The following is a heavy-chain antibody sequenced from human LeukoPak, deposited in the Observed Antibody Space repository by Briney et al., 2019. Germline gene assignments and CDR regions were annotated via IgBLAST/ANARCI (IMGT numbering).Heavy chain of an antibody. D-gene: IGHD2-2*01. V-gene: IGHV3-21*01. CDR3: ARERRLPAALDY. J-gene: IGHJ4*02. Sequence: GGALRLSCAASGFTFSSYSMNWGRQAPGEGVEGVSSISSSSSYIYYADSVKGRFTISRDNAKNSLYLQMNSLRAEDTAVYYCARERRLPAALDYWGQGTLVTVSS. CDR2: ISSSSSYI. CDR1: GFTFSSYS.